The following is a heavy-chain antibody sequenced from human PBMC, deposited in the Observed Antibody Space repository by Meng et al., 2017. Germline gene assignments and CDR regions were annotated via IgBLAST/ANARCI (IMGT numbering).Heavy chain of an antibody. CDR2: IFHSGTT. Sequence: QLQLQESGPGLVKPSQTLSLTCAVSGGSVSSGGYSWNWIRQPPGKGLERIGYIFHSGTTYYNPSLESRVTISIDTSKNQFSLKVTSATAADTAVYYCARGYGGLDYWGQGTLVTVSS. V-gene: IGHV4-30-2*01. D-gene: IGHD3-10*01. CDR3: ARGYGGLDY. CDR1: GGSVSSGGYS. J-gene: IGHJ4*02.